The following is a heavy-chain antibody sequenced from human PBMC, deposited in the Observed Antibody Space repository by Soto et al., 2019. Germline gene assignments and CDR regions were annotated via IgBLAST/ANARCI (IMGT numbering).Heavy chain of an antibody. Sequence: EVQLLESGGGLVQPGGSLRLSCAASGFTFSSYAMRWVRQATGKGLEWVSAISGSGGSTYYADSVKGRFTISRDKSKSTLYLQMNSLRAEDTAVYYCARRGSGSYYDHWGQGTLVTVSS. J-gene: IGHJ4*02. CDR3: ARRGSGSYYDH. CDR2: ISGSGGST. D-gene: IGHD1-26*01. CDR1: GFTFSSYA. V-gene: IGHV3-23*01.